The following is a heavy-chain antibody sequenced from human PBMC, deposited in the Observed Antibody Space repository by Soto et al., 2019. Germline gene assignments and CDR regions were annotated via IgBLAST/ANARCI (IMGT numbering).Heavy chain of an antibody. CDR1: GASITTYY. D-gene: IGHD3-10*01. CDR3: ARGKYYLRLVRPLGPGSFAWFDP. V-gene: IGHV4-59*12. CDR2: IYNSGST. J-gene: IGHJ5*02. Sequence: SETLSLTCTVSGASITTYYWSWIRQPPGKGLEWIGHIYNSGSTNYNPSLKSRVTISVDTSKNQFSLKLSSVTAADTAVYYCARGKYYLRLVRPLGPGSFAWFDPWGQGTLVTVYS.